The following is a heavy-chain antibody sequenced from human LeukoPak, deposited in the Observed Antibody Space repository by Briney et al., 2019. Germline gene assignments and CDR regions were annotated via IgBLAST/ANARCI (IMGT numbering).Heavy chain of an antibody. J-gene: IGHJ3*02. CDR1: GGSISTTSNY. D-gene: IGHD5-18*01. V-gene: IGHV4-39*01. CDR2: IYYSGST. CDR3: ARRRGDGYSYGVRDAFDM. Sequence: SETLSLTCTVSGGSISTTSNYWGRIRQPPRKGLEWIGTIYYSGSTYYNPSLKSRVTIFVDTSKNQFSLKLSSVTAADTAVFYCARRRGDGYSYGVRDAFDMWGQGTMVTVSS.